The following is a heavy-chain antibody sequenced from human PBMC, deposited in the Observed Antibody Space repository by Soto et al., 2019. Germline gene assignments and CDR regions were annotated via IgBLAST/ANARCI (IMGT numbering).Heavy chain of an antibody. CDR2: ISAYNGNT. D-gene: IGHD2-15*01. CDR3: ARFSGGSYNTYYFYYGMDV. CDR1: GSTFTSYG. V-gene: IGHV1-18*04. J-gene: IGHJ6*02. Sequence: ASVQVSSKAAGSTFTSYGISWVRQATGQGLDWMGWISAYNGNTKYAQDLQGRVTMTTDTSTSTAYMELRSLRSVDTAMYYCARFSGGSYNTYYFYYGMDVWGQGTMVTVSS.